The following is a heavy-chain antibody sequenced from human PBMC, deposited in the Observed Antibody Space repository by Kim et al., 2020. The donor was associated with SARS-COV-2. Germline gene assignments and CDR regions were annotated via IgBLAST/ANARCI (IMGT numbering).Heavy chain of an antibody. J-gene: IGHJ3*01. V-gene: IGHV1-2*02. CDR2: VNPKSGGT. D-gene: IGHD2-2*02. Sequence: ASVKVSCKASGYTFTGYYIHWVRQAPGQGLEWMGWVNPKSGGTVYAQKFQGRVTMTRDTSTSTASMELSRLTSDDAAVYYCARDGKIGVEVPATIRRGAFDLWGQGTMVTVSS. CDR3: ARDGKIGVEVPATIRRGAFDL. CDR1: GYTFTGYY.